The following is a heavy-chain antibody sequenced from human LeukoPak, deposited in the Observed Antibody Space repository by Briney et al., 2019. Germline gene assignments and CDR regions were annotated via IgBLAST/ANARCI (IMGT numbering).Heavy chain of an antibody. D-gene: IGHD3-10*01. CDR1: GYTFTSYY. CDR2: INPSGGST. J-gene: IGHJ4*02. Sequence: GASVKVSCKASGYTFTSYYMHWVRQAPGQGLEWMGIINPSGGSTSYAQKFQGRVTMTRDTSTSTVYMELSSLRSEDTAVYYCARAVSRFGELLYYFDYWGQGTLVTVSS. CDR3: ARAVSRFGELLYYFDY. V-gene: IGHV1-46*01.